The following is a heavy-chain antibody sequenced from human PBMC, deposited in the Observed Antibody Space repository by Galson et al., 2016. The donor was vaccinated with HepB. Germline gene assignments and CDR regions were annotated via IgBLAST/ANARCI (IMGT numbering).Heavy chain of an antibody. CDR3: AKDRYNTGWYHFDY. CDR1: GFAFGNYA. Sequence: SLRLSCAASGFAFGNYAMHWVRQAPGKGLEWVALISSDASNENYADSVKGRFTISRDNSNNTLYLQMHSLRPEDTAVYYCAKDRYNTGWYHFDYWGQGSLVSVSS. J-gene: IGHJ4*02. V-gene: IGHV3-30*04. CDR2: ISSDASNE. D-gene: IGHD6-19*01.